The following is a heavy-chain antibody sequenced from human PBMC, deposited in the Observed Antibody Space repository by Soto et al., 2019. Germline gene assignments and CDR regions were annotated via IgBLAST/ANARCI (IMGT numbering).Heavy chain of an antibody. V-gene: IGHV3-7*01. Sequence: GGSLRLSCAASGFTFSSFWMSWVRQAPGKGLEWVANIKQDGSEKYYVDSVQGRFTISRDNAKNSLYLQMNSLRAEDTAVYYCARASSKQKSHSLWSGFPRGEFYYYYYMDAWGKGTTVTVSS. J-gene: IGHJ6*03. CDR2: IKQDGSEK. CDR3: ARASSKQKSHSLWSGFPRGEFYYYYYMDA. D-gene: IGHD3-3*01. CDR1: GFTFSSFW.